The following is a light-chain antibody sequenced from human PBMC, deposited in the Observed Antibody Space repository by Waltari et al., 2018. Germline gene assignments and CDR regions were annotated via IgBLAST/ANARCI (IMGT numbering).Light chain of an antibody. V-gene: IGKV1-8*01. Sequence: AFRMTQSPSSLSASTGDRVTITCRASQYISNYLAWFQQRPGKAPKLLIYEASTLQRGVPSRFSGSGSGTDFTLTITSLQSDDFATYYCQQYFNYPRTFSQGTRVEIE. J-gene: IGKJ1*01. CDR1: QYISNY. CDR2: EAS. CDR3: QQYFNYPRT.